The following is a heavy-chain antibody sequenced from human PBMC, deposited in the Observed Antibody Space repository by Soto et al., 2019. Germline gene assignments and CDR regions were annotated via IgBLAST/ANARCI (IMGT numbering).Heavy chain of an antibody. CDR2: IYYSGST. CDR1: GGSISSGVYY. J-gene: IGHJ3*02. CDR3: ARGVDYDILTGYSSGAFDI. V-gene: IGHV4-31*03. D-gene: IGHD3-9*01. Sequence: SETLSLTCTVSGGSISSGVYYWSWIRQHPGKGLEWIGYIYYSGSTYYNPSLKSRVTISVDTSKNQFSLKLSSVTAADTAVYYCARGVDYDILTGYSSGAFDIWGQGTMVTVSS.